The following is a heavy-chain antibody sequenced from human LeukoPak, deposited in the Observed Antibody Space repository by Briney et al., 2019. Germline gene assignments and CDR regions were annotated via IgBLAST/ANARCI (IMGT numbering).Heavy chain of an antibody. V-gene: IGHV4-31*03. D-gene: IGHD2-2*01. CDR3: ARGDYCSSTSCYSDRGNWFDP. Sequence: PSGTLSLTCTVSGGSISSGGYYWSWIRQHPGKGLEWIGYIYYSGSTYYNPSLKSRVTISVDTSKNQFSLKLSSVTAADTAVYYCARGDYCSSTSCYSDRGNWFDPWGQGTLVTVSS. J-gene: IGHJ5*02. CDR2: IYYSGST. CDR1: GGSISSGGYY.